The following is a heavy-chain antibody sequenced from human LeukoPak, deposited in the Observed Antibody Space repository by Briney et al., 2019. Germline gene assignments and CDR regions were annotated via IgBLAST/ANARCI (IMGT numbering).Heavy chain of an antibody. D-gene: IGHD3-22*01. CDR1: GYTFTSYY. CDR3: AREESSLVHYYDSSGYPD. V-gene: IGHV1-46*01. Sequence: ASVKVSCKASGYTFTSYYMHWVRQAPGQGLEWMGIINPSGGSTSYAQKFQGRVTMTRDTPTSTVYMELSSLRSEDTAVYYCAREESSLVHYYDSSGYPDWGQGTLVTVSS. CDR2: INPSGGST. J-gene: IGHJ4*02.